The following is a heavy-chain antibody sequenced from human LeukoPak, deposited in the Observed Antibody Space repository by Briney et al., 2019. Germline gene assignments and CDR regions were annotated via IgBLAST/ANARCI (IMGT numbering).Heavy chain of an antibody. Sequence: SETLSLTCAVYGESIDGFYWNWIRQSPGKGPEWIGEINYSGMSDYNPALKSRVAISADSSKRQFSLDLTSVTAADTAVYYCAIRLATSRLATATTWFDPWGQGTLVSVSS. CDR3: AIRLATSRLATATTWFDP. V-gene: IGHV4-34*01. CDR1: GESIDGFY. CDR2: INYSGMS. D-gene: IGHD3-9*01. J-gene: IGHJ5*02.